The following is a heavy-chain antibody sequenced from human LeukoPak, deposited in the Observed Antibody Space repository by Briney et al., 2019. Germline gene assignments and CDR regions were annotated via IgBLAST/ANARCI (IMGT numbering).Heavy chain of an antibody. D-gene: IGHD3-3*01. CDR2: INPNSGGT. Sequence: ASVKVSCKASGYTFTGYYMHWVRQAPGQGLEWMGWINPNSGGTNYAQKSQGRVTMTRDTSISTAYMELSRLRSDDTAVYYCARVGVGTLAYYDFWSGFFYWGQGTLVTVSS. CDR3: ARVGVGTLAYYDFWSGFFY. J-gene: IGHJ4*02. CDR1: GYTFTGYY. V-gene: IGHV1-2*02.